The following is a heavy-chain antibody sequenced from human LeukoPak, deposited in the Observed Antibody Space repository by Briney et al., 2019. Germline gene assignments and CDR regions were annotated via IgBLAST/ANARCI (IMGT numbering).Heavy chain of an antibody. V-gene: IGHV3-7*01. D-gene: IGHD6-25*01. CDR2: TKGDESEK. J-gene: IGHJ4*02. CDR1: GFTLSRYW. Sequence: PGGSLRLSCTATGFTLSRYWMSWVRQAPGKGLEWVANTKGDESEKYYLDSVNGRFTISRNNAESSMSLQMNNLRAEDTAVYYCVRDGRNGWHFDYWGQGILVTVSS. CDR3: VRDGRNGWHFDY.